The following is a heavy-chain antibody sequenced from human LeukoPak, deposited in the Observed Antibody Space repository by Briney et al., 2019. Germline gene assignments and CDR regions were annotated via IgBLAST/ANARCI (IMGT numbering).Heavy chain of an antibody. CDR2: INTNTGNP. CDR1: GYTFTSYA. CDR3: ARDNYDFWSGYSNWFDP. V-gene: IGHV7-4-1*02. J-gene: IGHJ5*02. D-gene: IGHD3-3*01. Sequence: ASVKVSCKASGYTFTSYAMNWVRQAPGQGLERMGWINTNTGNPTYAQGFTGRFVFSLDTSVSTAYLQISSLKAEDTAVYYCARDNYDFWSGYSNWFDPWGQGTLVTVSS.